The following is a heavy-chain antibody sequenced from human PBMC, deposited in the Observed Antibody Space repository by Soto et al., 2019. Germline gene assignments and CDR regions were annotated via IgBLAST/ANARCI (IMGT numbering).Heavy chain of an antibody. J-gene: IGHJ4*02. V-gene: IGHV1-8*01. Sequence: QVQLVQSGAEVKKPGASVKVSCKASGYTFTSYDINWVRQATGQGLEWMGWMNPNSGNTGYAQKYQGRVTMTRNTPISTAYMELSSLRSEDTAVYYCARGTADIVVVVAALIIWGQGTLVTVSS. CDR3: ARGTADIVVVVAALII. D-gene: IGHD2-15*01. CDR1: GYTFTSYD. CDR2: MNPNSGNT.